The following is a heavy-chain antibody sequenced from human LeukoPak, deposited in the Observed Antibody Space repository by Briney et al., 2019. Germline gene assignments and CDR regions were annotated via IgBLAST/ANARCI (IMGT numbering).Heavy chain of an antibody. CDR3: ARADSSGWYGGYYYYYYYMDV. V-gene: IGHV4-39*07. J-gene: IGHJ6*03. CDR2: IYYSGST. CDR1: GGSISSSSYY. D-gene: IGHD6-19*01. Sequence: PSETLSLTCTVSGGSISSSSYYWGWIRQPPGKGLEWIGSIYYSGSTYYNPSLKSRVTISVDTSKNQFSLKLSSVTAADTAVYYCARADSSGWYGGYYYYYYYMDVWGKGTTVTVSS.